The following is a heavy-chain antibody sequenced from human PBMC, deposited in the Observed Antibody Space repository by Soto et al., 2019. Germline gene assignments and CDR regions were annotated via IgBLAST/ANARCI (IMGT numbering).Heavy chain of an antibody. Sequence: SETLSLTCTVSGGSISSYYWSWIRQPPGKGLEWIGYIYYSGSTNYNPSLKSRVTISVDTSKNQFSLKLSSVTAADTAVYYCASQLRITIFGVVPDAFDIWGQGTMVTVSS. CDR2: IYYSGST. CDR1: GGSISSYY. J-gene: IGHJ3*02. V-gene: IGHV4-59*08. D-gene: IGHD3-3*01. CDR3: ASQLRITIFGVVPDAFDI.